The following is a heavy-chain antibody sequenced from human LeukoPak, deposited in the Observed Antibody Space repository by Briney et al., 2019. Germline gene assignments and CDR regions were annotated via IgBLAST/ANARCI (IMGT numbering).Heavy chain of an antibody. D-gene: IGHD3-16*01. CDR2: INPNSGGT. J-gene: IGHJ4*02. CDR3: ARGAYDYVWGRPVDY. CDR1: GYTFTGYY. V-gene: IGHV1-2*02. Sequence: ASVKVSCKASGYTFTGYYMHWVRQAPGPGLEWMGWINPNSGGTNYAQKFQGRVTMTRDTSISTAYMELSRLRSDDTAVYYCARGAYDYVWGRPVDYWGQGTLVTVSS.